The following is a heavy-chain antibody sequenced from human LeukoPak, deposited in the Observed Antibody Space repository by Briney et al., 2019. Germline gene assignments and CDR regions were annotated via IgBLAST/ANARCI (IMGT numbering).Heavy chain of an antibody. Sequence: ASETLSLTCTVSGGSISSSSYYWGWIRQPPGKGLEWIGSIYYSGSTYYNPSRKSRVTISVDTSKNRFSLTLSSVTAADTAVYYCARLYGSGWYAEYSQHWGQGILVTVSS. J-gene: IGHJ1*01. CDR1: GGSISSSSYY. CDR3: ARLYGSGWYAEYSQH. D-gene: IGHD6-19*01. V-gene: IGHV4-39*01. CDR2: IYYSGST.